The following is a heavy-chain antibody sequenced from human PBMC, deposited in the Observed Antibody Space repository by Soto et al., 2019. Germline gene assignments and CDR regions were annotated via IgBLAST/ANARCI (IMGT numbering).Heavy chain of an antibody. Sequence: GWSLRLSCAAYGFSFSSHSMHWVRQAPGKGLEWVSFISKNIIDTSHADSVKGRFTISRDNAKSKVYLQMDSLRIEDTGVYYCAREKLYSTSSIDFWGQGTLVTVSS. V-gene: IGHV3-21*06. CDR1: GFSFSSHS. CDR2: ISKNIIDT. CDR3: AREKLYSTSSIDF. D-gene: IGHD6-6*01. J-gene: IGHJ4*02.